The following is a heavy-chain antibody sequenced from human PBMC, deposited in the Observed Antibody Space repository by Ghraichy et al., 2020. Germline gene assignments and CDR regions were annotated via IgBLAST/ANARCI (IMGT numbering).Heavy chain of an antibody. V-gene: IGHV3-48*02. D-gene: IGHD3-16*02. J-gene: IGHJ4*02. CDR2: ISSNSRTT. CDR1: GFTFSSYS. Sequence: LTCAASGFTFSSYSMNWVRQAPGKGLEWVSYISSNSRTTYYADSVKGRFTISRDNAKNSLYLQMHSLRDEDTAVYYCARDRDDNWGTYRYTCDNWGQGTLVTVSS. CDR3: ARDRDDNWGTYRYTCDN.